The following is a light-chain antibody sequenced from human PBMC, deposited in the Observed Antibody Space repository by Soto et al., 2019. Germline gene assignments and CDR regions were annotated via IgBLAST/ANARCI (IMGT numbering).Light chain of an antibody. J-gene: IGLJ7*01. V-gene: IGLV1-47*01. CDR2: RNN. CDR1: SSNIGSNY. CDR3: AAWDDSLSGHGV. Sequence: QAVVTQPPSASGTPGQRVTISCSGSSSNIGSNYVYWYQQLPGTAPKLLIYRNNQRPSGVPDRFSGSKSGTSASLAISGLRSEDEADYYCAAWDDSLSGHGVFGGGTQLTVL.